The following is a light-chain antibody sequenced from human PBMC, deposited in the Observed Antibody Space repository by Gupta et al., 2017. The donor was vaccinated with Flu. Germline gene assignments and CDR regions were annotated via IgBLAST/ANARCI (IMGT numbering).Light chain of an antibody. CDR3: QQYNYWRT. J-gene: IGKJ1*01. CDR1: QSVGSD. V-gene: IGKV3-15*01. Sequence: EVMITQSPATLSVSPGERATLSCRASQSVGSDLAWYQQKPGQAPRLLIHRASTRVTGIPARSSGSGSGSEFTLTISSLQSEDFAVYYCQQYNYWRTFGPGTKVEL. CDR2: RAS.